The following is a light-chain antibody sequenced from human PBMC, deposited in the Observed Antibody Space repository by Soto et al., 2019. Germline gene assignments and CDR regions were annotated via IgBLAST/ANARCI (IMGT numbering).Light chain of an antibody. CDR2: HAS. J-gene: IGKJ2*01. V-gene: IGKV3-11*01. CDR3: QQRSNWQYT. CDR1: QSVSSY. Sequence: EIVLTQSPATLSLSPGESATLSCRASQSVSSYLAWYQQNPGQAPRLLIYHASNRATGIPARFSGSGSGTDFTLTISSLEPEDSAVYYCQQRSNWQYTFGQGTKLEIK.